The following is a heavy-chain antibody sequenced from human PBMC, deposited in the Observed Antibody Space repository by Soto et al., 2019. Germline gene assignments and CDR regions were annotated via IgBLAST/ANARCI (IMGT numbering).Heavy chain of an antibody. CDR3: AKVRGGSSSPTDY. J-gene: IGHJ4*02. D-gene: IGHD6-6*01. V-gene: IGHV3-9*01. CDR1: GFTFDDYA. Sequence: EVQLVESGGGLVQPGRSLRLSCAASGFTFDDYAMHWVRQAPGKGLEWVSGISWNSGSIGYADSVKGRFTISRDNAKNSLYLQMNSLRAEDTALYYCAKVRGGSSSPTDYWGQGTLVTVSS. CDR2: ISWNSGSI.